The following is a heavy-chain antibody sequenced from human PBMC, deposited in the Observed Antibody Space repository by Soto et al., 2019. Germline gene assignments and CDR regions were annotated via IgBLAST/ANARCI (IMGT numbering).Heavy chain of an antibody. Sequence: QLQLQESGPGLVRPSGTLSLTCAVSGGFTSTNNWWSWVRQPPGKGLGWIGDAYHSGSTEYNPSLKRRVSISVDKSKNQISLKLTSATAADTAVYYCARSPPSSYYGGSGTFDYWGQGTLVTVSS. J-gene: IGHJ4*02. V-gene: IGHV4-4*02. CDR3: ARSPPSSYYGGSGTFDY. CDR2: AYHSGST. CDR1: GGFTSTNNW. D-gene: IGHD3-10*01.